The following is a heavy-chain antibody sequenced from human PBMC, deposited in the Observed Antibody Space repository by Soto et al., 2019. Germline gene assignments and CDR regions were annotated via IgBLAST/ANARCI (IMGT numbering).Heavy chain of an antibody. CDR1: GDRVSSNSAA. J-gene: IGHJ4*02. V-gene: IGHV6-1*01. D-gene: IGHD3-3*01. CDR3: ARDGGTGDDFWDY. CDR2: TYYRSKWYY. Sequence: SQTLSLPCAISGDRVSSNSAAWNWIRQSPSRGLEWLGRTYYRSKWYYDYAVSVKSRITINPDTSKNQFSLHLNSVTPEDTAVYYCARDGGTGDDFWDYWGQGTLVTVSS.